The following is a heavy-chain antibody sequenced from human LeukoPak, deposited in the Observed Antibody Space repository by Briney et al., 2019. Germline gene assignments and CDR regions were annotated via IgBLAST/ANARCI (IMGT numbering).Heavy chain of an antibody. V-gene: IGHV4-59*01. CDR2: IYYSGST. J-gene: IGHJ6*04. Sequence: SETLYLTSNVPGDSLSSYYWSWIRQPPRKGLERLRYIYYSGSTNYNPSLKSRVTISVDTSKNQFSLKLSSVTAADTAVYYCARDSLVRGVSYGMDVWGKGTTVTVSS. D-gene: IGHD3-10*01. CDR1: GDSLSSYY. CDR3: ARDSLVRGVSYGMDV.